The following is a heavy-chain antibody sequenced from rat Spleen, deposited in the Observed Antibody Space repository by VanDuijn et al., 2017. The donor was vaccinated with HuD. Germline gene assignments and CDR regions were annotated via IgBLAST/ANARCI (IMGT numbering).Heavy chain of an antibody. CDR2: ISPSGGST. J-gene: IGHJ3*01. CDR3: ASHGPRISRFAY. V-gene: IGHV5-19*01. Sequence: EVQLVESGGGLVQPGRSLKLSCVASGFTFSKYWMYWVRRAPTKGLEWVAFISPSGGSTYYRDSVKGRFTVSRDNAKSTLYLQMDSLRSEDTATYYCASHGPRISRFAYWGQGTLVTVSS. CDR1: GFTFSKYW. D-gene: IGHD1-6*01.